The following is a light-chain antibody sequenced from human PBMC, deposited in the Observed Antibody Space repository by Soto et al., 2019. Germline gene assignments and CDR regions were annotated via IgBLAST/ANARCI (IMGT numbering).Light chain of an antibody. CDR2: GNN. V-gene: IGLV1-44*01. J-gene: IGLJ3*02. CDR1: SSNIGRNT. Sequence: QSVLTQPPSASGTPGQRVTISCSGSSSNIGRNTVNWYQQLPRTAPKLLIYGNNQRPSGVPDRFSGSNSGTSASLAISGLHSDDEADYYCAAWDDRLNGPVFGGGTKLTVL. CDR3: AAWDDRLNGPV.